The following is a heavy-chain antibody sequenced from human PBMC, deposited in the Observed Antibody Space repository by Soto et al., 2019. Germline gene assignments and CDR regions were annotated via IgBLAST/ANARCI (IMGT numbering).Heavy chain of an antibody. Sequence: EVQLLESGGGLVQPGGSLRLSCAAYGFTFSSYAMSWVRQAPGKGLEWVSGISGSGDSTYYADSVKGRFTISRDNSKNTLYLQMNSLRAEDTAVYYCARRRGSSEERNWFDPWGQGTLVTVSS. J-gene: IGHJ5*02. V-gene: IGHV3-23*01. CDR1: GFTFSSYA. CDR3: ARRRGSSEERNWFDP. CDR2: ISGSGDST. D-gene: IGHD6-25*01.